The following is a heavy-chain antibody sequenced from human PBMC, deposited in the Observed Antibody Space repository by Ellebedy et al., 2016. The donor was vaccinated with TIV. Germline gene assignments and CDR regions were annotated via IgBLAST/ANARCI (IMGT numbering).Heavy chain of an antibody. CDR2: ISTSGAYI. J-gene: IGHJ5*02. Sequence: GESLKISXAASGFTFSDYAMSWVRQAPGKGLEWVSSISTSGAYIYYADSLKGRFTISRDNARNSLYLQMNSLRAEDTAVYYCARGSDGYNYPVWFDPWGQGTLVAVSS. CDR1: GFTFSDYA. D-gene: IGHD5-24*01. CDR3: ARGSDGYNYPVWFDP. V-gene: IGHV3-21*01.